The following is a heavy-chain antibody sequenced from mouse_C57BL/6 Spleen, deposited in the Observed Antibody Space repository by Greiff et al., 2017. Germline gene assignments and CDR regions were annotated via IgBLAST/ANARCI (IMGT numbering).Heavy chain of an antibody. Sequence: QVQLQQPGAELVMPGASVKLSCKASGYTFTSYWMHWVKQRPGQGLEWIGEIDPSDSYTNYNQKFKGKSTLTVDKSSSTAYMQLSSLTSEDSAVYYCARGDGGYFDFWGQGTTRTVSS. D-gene: IGHD1-1*01. V-gene: IGHV1-69*01. CDR1: GYTFTSYW. J-gene: IGHJ2*01. CDR2: IDPSDSYT. CDR3: ARGDGGYFDF.